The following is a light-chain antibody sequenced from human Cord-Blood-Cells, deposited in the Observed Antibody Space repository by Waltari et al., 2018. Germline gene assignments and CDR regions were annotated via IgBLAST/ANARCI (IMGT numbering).Light chain of an antibody. CDR3: QQYNNWPPWT. CDR1: QSVSSN. J-gene: IGKJ1*01. CDR2: GAS. Sequence: EIVMTQSPATLSVSPGERATLPCRASQSVSSNLAWYQQKPGQAPRLLIYGASTRANGIPARFSGSGSGTEFTLTISSLQSEDFAVYYCQQYNNWPPWTFGQGTKVEIK. V-gene: IGKV3-15*01.